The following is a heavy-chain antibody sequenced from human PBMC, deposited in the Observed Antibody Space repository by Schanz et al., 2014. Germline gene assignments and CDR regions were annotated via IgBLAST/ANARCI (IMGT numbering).Heavy chain of an antibody. CDR3: ARDRGYCSGSSCLALDY. V-gene: IGHV3-30-3*01. D-gene: IGHD2-15*01. CDR2: ISYDGSNK. CDR1: GFTLSSYA. Sequence: QVQLVESGGGVVQPGRSLRLSCAAYGFTLSSYAMHWVRQAPGKGLEWVAVISYDGSNKYYADSVKGRFTISRDNSKNTLYLQMNALRAEDTAVYYCARDRGYCSGSSCLALDYWGQGTLVTVSS. J-gene: IGHJ4*02.